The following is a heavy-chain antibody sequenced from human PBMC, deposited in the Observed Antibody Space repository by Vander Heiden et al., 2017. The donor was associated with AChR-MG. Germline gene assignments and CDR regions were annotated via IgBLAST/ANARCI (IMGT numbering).Heavy chain of an antibody. CDR1: GYSFTSYW. CDR3: AILFGPPFYYYGMDV. J-gene: IGHJ6*02. D-gene: IGHD3-16*01. V-gene: IGHV5-10-1*03. CDR2: IDPSDSYT. Sequence: EVRLVQSRAEVKQPGESLRISCKVSGYSFTSYWIGWVRQMPGKGLEWMGRIDPSDSYTTYSPSFQGHVAISGDKSISTAYLQWNSLKASDTAMYYCAILFGPPFYYYGMDVWGQGTTVTVSS.